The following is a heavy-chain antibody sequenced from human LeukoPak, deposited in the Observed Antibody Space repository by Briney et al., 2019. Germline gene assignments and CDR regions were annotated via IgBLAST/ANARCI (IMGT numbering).Heavy chain of an antibody. D-gene: IGHD5-12*01. CDR3: ARGRVATRAFDI. V-gene: IGHV4-34*01. CDR2: INHSGST. CDR1: GGSFSGYY. Sequence: SETLSLTCAVYGGSFSGYYWSWIRQPPGKGLEWIGEINHSGSTNYNPSLKSRVTISVDTSKSQFSLKLSSVTAADTAVYYCARGRVATRAFDIWGQGTMVTVSS. J-gene: IGHJ3*02.